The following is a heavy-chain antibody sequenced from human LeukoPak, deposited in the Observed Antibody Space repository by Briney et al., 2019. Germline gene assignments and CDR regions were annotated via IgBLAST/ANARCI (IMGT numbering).Heavy chain of an antibody. CDR3: ARGQNYYDSSGYHY. V-gene: IGHV4-34*01. CDR1: GGSFSGYY. J-gene: IGHJ4*02. CDR2: INHSGST. Sequence: SETLSLTCAVYGGSFSGYYWRWIHQPPGRGRQWIGEINHSGSTNYNPSLKSRVTISVDTSKNQFSLKLSSVTAADTAVYYCARGQNYYDSSGYHYWGQGTLVTVSS. D-gene: IGHD3-22*01.